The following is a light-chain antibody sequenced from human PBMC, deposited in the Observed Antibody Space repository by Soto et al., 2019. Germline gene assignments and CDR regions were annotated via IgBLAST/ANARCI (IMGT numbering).Light chain of an antibody. CDR3: QQYKKWPPLT. V-gene: IGKV3-15*01. CDR1: QTIGSN. J-gene: IGKJ1*01. Sequence: IVMTQSPATLSVSPGESATLSCRASQTIGSNLAWYQQKPGQAPRLLIYDASTRATGIPARFSGSGSGTEFTLTISSLQSEDFAVYYCQQYKKWPPLTFGQGTKVEIK. CDR2: DAS.